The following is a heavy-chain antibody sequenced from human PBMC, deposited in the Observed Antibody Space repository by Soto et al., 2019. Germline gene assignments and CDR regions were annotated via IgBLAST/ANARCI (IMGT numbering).Heavy chain of an antibody. CDR3: ARVWTTVTNWFDP. V-gene: IGHV4-34*01. Sequence: SETLSLTCAVYGGSFSGYYWSWIRQPPGKGLEWIGEINHSGSTNYNPSLKSRVTISVDTSKNQFSLKLSSVTAADTAVYYCARVWTTVTNWFDPWGQGTLLTVSS. D-gene: IGHD4-17*01. J-gene: IGHJ5*02. CDR2: INHSGST. CDR1: GGSFSGYY.